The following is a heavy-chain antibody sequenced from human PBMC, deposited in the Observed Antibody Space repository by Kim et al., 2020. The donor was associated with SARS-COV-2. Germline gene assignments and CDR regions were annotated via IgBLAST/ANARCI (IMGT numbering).Heavy chain of an antibody. CDR3: ARAHSSSWYYDAFGI. D-gene: IGHD6-13*01. J-gene: IGHJ3*02. Sequence: DSVKALFPISRDNANNSLYLQMNSLRAEDTAVYYCARAHSSSWYYDAFGIWGRGTMVTVSS. V-gene: IGHV3-7*04.